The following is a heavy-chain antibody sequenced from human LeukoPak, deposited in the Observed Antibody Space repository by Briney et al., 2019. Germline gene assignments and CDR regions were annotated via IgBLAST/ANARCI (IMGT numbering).Heavy chain of an antibody. D-gene: IGHD1-14*01. J-gene: IGHJ3*02. Sequence: GSLRLSCAASGFTFSSYSMKWVRQAPGKGLEWVSSISSSSSYIYYADSVKGRFTISRDNAKNSLYLQMNSLRAEDTAVYYCAKSRAPTADPDAFDIWGQGTMVTVSS. CDR2: ISSSSSYI. CDR1: GFTFSSYS. V-gene: IGHV3-21*01. CDR3: AKSRAPTADPDAFDI.